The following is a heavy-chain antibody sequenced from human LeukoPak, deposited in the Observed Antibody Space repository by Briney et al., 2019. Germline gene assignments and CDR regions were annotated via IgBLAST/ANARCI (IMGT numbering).Heavy chain of an antibody. D-gene: IGHD7-27*01. CDR1: GYSIGSGYY. V-gene: IGHV4-38-2*01. J-gene: IGHJ4*02. Sequence: PSETLSLTCVVSGYSIGSGYYWGWIRQAPGKGLEWMGSIYHTGSTYYNPSLKSRFNMSVDTSKNQFSLKLTSVTAADTAIYYCAKVGSHWGREFDFWGQGTLVTVSS. CDR3: AKVGSHWGREFDF. CDR2: IYHTGST.